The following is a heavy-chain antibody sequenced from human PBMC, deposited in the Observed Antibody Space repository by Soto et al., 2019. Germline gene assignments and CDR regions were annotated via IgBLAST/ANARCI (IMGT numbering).Heavy chain of an antibody. CDR1: GFPFDNYA. CDR3: ARGSTDSYPGSRVFDF. V-gene: IGHV3-23*01. Sequence: GGSLRLSCEASGFPFDNYAMSWVRQAPGKGLEWVSTITDSGGDAKYADSVRGRFTISRDNFYNTLSLQMSSLRAEDSAVYYCARGSTDSYPGSRVFDFWGRGTLVTVSS. CDR2: ITDSGGDA. J-gene: IGHJ4*02. D-gene: IGHD3-10*01.